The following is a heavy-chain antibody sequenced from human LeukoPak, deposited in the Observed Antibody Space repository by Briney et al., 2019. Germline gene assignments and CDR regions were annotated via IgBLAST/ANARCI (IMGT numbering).Heavy chain of an antibody. D-gene: IGHD2-21*02. CDR2: IDYSGGRT. Sequence: GGSLRLSCTVSGFTLSSYEMSWIRQAPGKGLEWVSSIDYSGGRTYYADSVRGRFTISRDNAKNSIYLQMNSLRVEDTAVYCCAKDIVGGGDDYWGQGTLVIVSS. CDR3: AKDIVGGGDDY. CDR1: GFTLSSYE. V-gene: IGHV3-23*01. J-gene: IGHJ4*02.